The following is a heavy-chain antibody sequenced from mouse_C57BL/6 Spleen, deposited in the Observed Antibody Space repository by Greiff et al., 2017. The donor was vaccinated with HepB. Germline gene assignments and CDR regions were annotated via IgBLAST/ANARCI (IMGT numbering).Heavy chain of an antibody. CDR2: ISDGGSYT. CDR1: GFTFSSYA. J-gene: IGHJ2*01. D-gene: IGHD1-1*01. V-gene: IGHV5-4*01. Sequence: EVQLVESGGGLVKPGGSLKLSCAASGFTFSSYAMSWVRQTPEKRLEWVATISDGGSYTYYPDNVKGRFTISRDNAKNNLYLQMSHLKSEDTAMYYCARDQSPYYYGSSSDYWGQGTTLTVSS. CDR3: ARDQSPYYYGSSSDY.